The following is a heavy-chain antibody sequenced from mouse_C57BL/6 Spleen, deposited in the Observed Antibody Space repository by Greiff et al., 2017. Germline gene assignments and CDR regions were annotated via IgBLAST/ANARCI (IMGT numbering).Heavy chain of an antibody. V-gene: IGHV2-2*01. J-gene: IGHJ4*01. CDR3: ARKGETYDGYVYYAMDY. CDR1: GFSLTSYG. D-gene: IGHD2-3*01. CDR2: IWSGGST. Sequence: VQLQQSGPGLVQPSQSLSITCTVSGFSLTSYGVHWVRQSPGKGLEWLGVIWSGGSTDYNAAFISRLSISKDNSKSQVFFKMNSLQADDTAIYYCARKGETYDGYVYYAMDYWGQGTSVTVSS.